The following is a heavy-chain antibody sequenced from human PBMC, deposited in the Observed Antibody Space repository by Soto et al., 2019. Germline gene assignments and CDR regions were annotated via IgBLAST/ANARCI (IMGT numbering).Heavy chain of an antibody. CDR3: AGGEYTDYYYYMDV. Sequence: ASVKVSCKASGYTFTSYDINWVRQATGQGLEWMGWMNPNSGNTGYAQKFQGRVTMTRNTSISTAYMELSSLRSEDTAVYYCAGGEYTDYYYYMDVWGKGTTVTVSS. J-gene: IGHJ6*03. CDR2: MNPNSGNT. CDR1: GYTFTSYD. D-gene: IGHD6-6*01. V-gene: IGHV1-8*01.